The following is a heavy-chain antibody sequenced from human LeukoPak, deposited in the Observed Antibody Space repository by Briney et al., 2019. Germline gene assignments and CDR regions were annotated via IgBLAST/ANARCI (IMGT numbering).Heavy chain of an antibody. Sequence: GGSLRLSCAASGFTFSSYAMNWVRQAPGEGLEWVSSISGSGDTTYYTDSVKGRFTISGDNSKNTLYLQMNSLRAEDTALYYCAKDLDDILTGYYNFDYWGQGTLVTVSS. V-gene: IGHV3-23*01. CDR2: ISGSGDTT. CDR1: GFTFSSYA. CDR3: AKDLDDILTGYYNFDY. D-gene: IGHD3-9*01. J-gene: IGHJ4*02.